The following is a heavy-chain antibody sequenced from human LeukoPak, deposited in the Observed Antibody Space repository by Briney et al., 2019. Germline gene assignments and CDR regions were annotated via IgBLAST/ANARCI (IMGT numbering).Heavy chain of an antibody. V-gene: IGHV4-34*01. CDR2: INHRGST. CDR3: ARDLRSRYYDTLTGYNDAFDI. Sequence: SETLSLTCAVYGGSFSGYYWSWIRQPPGKGLEWIGEINHRGSTNYNPSLKSRVTISVDTSKNQFSLQLNSVTPEDTAVYYCARDLRSRYYDTLTGYNDAFDIWGQGTMVTVSS. J-gene: IGHJ3*02. CDR1: GGSFSGYY. D-gene: IGHD3-9*01.